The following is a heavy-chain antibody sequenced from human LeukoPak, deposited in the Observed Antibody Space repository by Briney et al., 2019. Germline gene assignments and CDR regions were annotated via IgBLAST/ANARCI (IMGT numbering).Heavy chain of an antibody. CDR1: GFTFSDHY. D-gene: IGHD3-16*01. V-gene: IGHV3-72*01. J-gene: IGHJ3*01. CDR2: TGNKANSYTT. Sequence: GGSLRLSCAASGFTFSDHYMDWVRQAPGQGLEWVGHTGNKANSYTTEYAASVKGRFTISRDDSKNSLYLQMNSLRAEDTAVYYCAREKDNWGIDAFDFWGQGTMVTVSS. CDR3: AREKDNWGIDAFDF.